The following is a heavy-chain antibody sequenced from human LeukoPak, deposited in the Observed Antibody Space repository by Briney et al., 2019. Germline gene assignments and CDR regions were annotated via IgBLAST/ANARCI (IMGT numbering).Heavy chain of an antibody. J-gene: IGHJ4*02. CDR1: GFTFSSYG. V-gene: IGHV3-23*01. D-gene: IGHD3-9*01. Sequence: PGGSLRLSCAASGFTFSSYGMHWVRQAPGKGLEWVSAISGSGGSTYYADSVKGRLTISRDNSKNTLYLQMNSLRAEDTAVYYCAKERVLRYFDWLSKELDYWGQGTLVTVSS. CDR3: AKERVLRYFDWLSKELDY. CDR2: ISGSGGST.